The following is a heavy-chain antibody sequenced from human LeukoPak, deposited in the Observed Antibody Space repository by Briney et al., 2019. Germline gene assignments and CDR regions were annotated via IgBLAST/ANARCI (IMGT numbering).Heavy chain of an antibody. Sequence: ASVKVSCKVSGYTLTELSMHWVRQAPGKGLEWMGGFDPEDGETIYAQKFQGRVTMTEDTSTDTAYMELSSLRSEDTAVYYCATDVIVFDYYGSGSSDYWGQGTLVTVSS. CDR2: FDPEDGET. J-gene: IGHJ4*02. D-gene: IGHD3-10*01. CDR3: ATDVIVFDYYGSGSSDY. CDR1: GYTLTELS. V-gene: IGHV1-24*01.